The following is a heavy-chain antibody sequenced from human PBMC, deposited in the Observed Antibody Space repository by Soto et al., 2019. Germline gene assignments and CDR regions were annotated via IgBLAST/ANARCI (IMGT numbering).Heavy chain of an antibody. CDR1: GYSFTSYW. D-gene: IGHD6-13*01. V-gene: IGHV5-10-1*01. J-gene: IGHJ4*02. Sequence: GESLKISCKGSGYSFTSYWISWVRQMPGKGLEWMGRIDPSDSYTNYSPSFQGHVTISADKSISTAYLQWSSLKASDTAMYYCARHNSLHSSSENWGQGTLVTVSS. CDR3: ARHNSLHSSSEN. CDR2: IDPSDSYT.